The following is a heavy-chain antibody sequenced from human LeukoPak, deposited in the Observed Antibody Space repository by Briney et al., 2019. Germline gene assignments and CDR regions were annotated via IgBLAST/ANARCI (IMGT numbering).Heavy chain of an antibody. Sequence: PSETLSLTCTVSGGSISSSSYYWGWIRQPPGKGLEWIGSIYYSGSTYYSPPLKSRVTISVDTSKNQFSLKLSSVTAADTAVYYCAIHSGSYWEGYYYYYMDVWGKGTTVTVSS. CDR3: AIHSGSYWEGYYYYYMDV. J-gene: IGHJ6*03. CDR1: GGSISSSSYY. V-gene: IGHV4-39*01. D-gene: IGHD1-26*01. CDR2: IYYSGST.